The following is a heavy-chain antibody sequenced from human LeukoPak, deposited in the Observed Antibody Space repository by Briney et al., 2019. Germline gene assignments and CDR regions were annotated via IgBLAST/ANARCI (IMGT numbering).Heavy chain of an antibody. D-gene: IGHD2-15*01. CDR1: GGSISSGGYY. Sequence: SETLSLTCTVSGGSISSGGYYWSWIRQHPGKGLEWIGYIYYSGSTYYNPSLKSRVTISVDTSKTQFSLKLSSVTAADTAVYYCARLKGFNYFDYWGQGTLVTVSS. CDR2: IYYSGST. J-gene: IGHJ4*02. CDR3: ARLKGFNYFDY. V-gene: IGHV4-31*03.